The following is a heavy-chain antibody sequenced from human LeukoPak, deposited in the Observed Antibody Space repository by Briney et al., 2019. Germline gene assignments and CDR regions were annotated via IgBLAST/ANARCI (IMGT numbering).Heavy chain of an antibody. CDR2: IYPNNGGT. CDR3: VRVERLEMATMTDY. J-gene: IGHJ4*02. Sequence: ASVKVSCKASGYTFTGYYIHWVRQAPGQGLEWMGWIYPNNGGTGYAQMFQGRVTLTSDTSISTAYMELRNLRSDDTAVYYCVRVERLEMATMTDYWGQGTLVTVSS. D-gene: IGHD5-24*01. V-gene: IGHV1-2*02. CDR1: GYTFTGYY.